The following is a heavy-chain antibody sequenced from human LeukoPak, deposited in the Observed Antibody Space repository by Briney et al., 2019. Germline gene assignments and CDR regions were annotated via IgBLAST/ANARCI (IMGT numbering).Heavy chain of an antibody. CDR1: GFTFIGYA. D-gene: IGHD3-22*01. J-gene: IGHJ4*02. V-gene: IGHV3-23*01. CDR2: ICGSGGSI. Sequence: GGSLRLSCAASGFTFIGYAMSWVRQAPGKGLEWVSPICGSGGSIYYADSVKGRCTICRDNSKNTLYLQMNSLRAEDTAVYYCAKDDLYYYDSSGYQPSFDYWGQGTLVTVSS. CDR3: AKDDLYYYDSSGYQPSFDY.